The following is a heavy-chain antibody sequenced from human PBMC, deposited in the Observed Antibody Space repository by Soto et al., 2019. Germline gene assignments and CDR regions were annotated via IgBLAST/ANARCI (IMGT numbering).Heavy chain of an antibody. CDR3: ARGEVYYYDPKVYYYYRMDV. D-gene: IGHD3-22*01. Sequence: QVQLQESGPGLVKPSQTLSLTCTVSGGSISSGGYYWSWIRQHPGKGLEWIGYIYYSGSTYYNPSLKSRVTISVDTSKNQFALKLSSVTAADTAVYYCARGEVYYYDPKVYYYYRMDVWGQGTTVTVSS. CDR1: GGSISSGGYY. V-gene: IGHV4-31*03. J-gene: IGHJ6*02. CDR2: IYYSGST.